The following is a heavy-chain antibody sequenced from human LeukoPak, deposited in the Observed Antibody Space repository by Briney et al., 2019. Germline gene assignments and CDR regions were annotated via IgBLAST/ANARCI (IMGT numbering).Heavy chain of an antibody. J-gene: IGHJ4*02. CDR3: ARGPQTYYDILTGLSF. D-gene: IGHD3-9*01. V-gene: IGHV4-34*01. CDR2: INHSGST. Sequence: PSDTLPLTRSVYGRSFSDYYWSWLRQPPGKGLAWIGEINHSGSTNYNPSLKSRVTISGDTSKKQFSLKLSSVTAADTAVYYCARGPQTYYDILTGLSFWDQGTLVTVSS. CDR1: GRSFSDYY.